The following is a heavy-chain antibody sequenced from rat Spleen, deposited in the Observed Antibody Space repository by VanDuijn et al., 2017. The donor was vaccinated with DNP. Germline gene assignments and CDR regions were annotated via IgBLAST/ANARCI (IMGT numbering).Heavy chain of an antibody. CDR3: VRDNYRYLDY. Sequence: QVQLKESGPGLVQPSQTLSLTCTVSGFSLASFGVSWVRQPPGKGLEWIAAVSSGGDTYYNSALKSRLSITRDTSKSQVFLEMNSLQTDDIATYYCVRDNYRYLDYWGQGVMVTVSS. J-gene: IGHJ2*01. V-gene: IGHV2S12*01. CDR1: GFSLASFG. CDR2: VSSGGDT. D-gene: IGHD1-1*01.